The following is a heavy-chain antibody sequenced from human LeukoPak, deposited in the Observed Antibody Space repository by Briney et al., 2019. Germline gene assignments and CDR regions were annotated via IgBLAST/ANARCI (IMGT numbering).Heavy chain of an antibody. CDR1: GFTFSSYG. V-gene: IGHV3-23*01. D-gene: IGHD6-19*01. CDR3: AKVLAGYSSGWYYFDY. Sequence: GETLRLSCAASGFTFSSYGMTWVRQAPGKGLEWVSGISGSGDNTWYADSVKGRFTISRDNSKKTLDLQMHSLRAEDTAVYYCAKVLAGYSSGWYYFDYWGQGTLVTVSS. J-gene: IGHJ4*02. CDR2: ISGSGDNT.